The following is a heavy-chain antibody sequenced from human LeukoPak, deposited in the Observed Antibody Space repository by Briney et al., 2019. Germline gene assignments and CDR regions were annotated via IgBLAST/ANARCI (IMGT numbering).Heavy chain of an antibody. CDR2: IDPDGSHQ. J-gene: IGHJ4*02. Sequence: GGSLRLSCAASGFTFSSYSMNWVRQAPGKGLEWVANIDPDGSHQYYVDSVKGRFTISKDNAKNSLYLQMNSLRAEDTALYYCAKDGDYDILTGPFDYWGQGTLVTVSS. D-gene: IGHD3-9*01. V-gene: IGHV3-7*03. CDR1: GFTFSSYS. CDR3: AKDGDYDILTGPFDY.